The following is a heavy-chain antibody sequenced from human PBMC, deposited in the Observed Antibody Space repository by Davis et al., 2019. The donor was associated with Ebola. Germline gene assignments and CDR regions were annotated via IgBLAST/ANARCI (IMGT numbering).Heavy chain of an antibody. D-gene: IGHD2-2*01. V-gene: IGHV3-9*01. CDR3: ARDFRPSRGKAFDI. J-gene: IGHJ3*02. CDR2: ISWNSGSI. Sequence: PGGSLRLSCAASGFTFDDYAMHWVRQAPGKGLEWVSGISWNSGSIGYADSVKGRFTISRDNAKNSLYLQMNSLRAEDTAVYYCARDFRPSRGKAFDIWGQGTMVTVSS. CDR1: GFTFDDYA.